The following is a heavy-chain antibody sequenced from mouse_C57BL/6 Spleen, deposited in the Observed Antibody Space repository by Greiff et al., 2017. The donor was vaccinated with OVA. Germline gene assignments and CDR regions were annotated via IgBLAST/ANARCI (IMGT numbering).Heavy chain of an antibody. V-gene: IGHV5-9-1*02. CDR1: GFTFSSYA. CDR3: TRAPRRGYFDY. J-gene: IGHJ2*01. Sequence: EVKLMESGEGLVKPGGSLKLSCAASGFTFSSYAMPWVRQTPEKRLEWVAYISSGGDYIYYADTVKGRFTISRDNARNTLYLQMSSLKSEDTAMYYCTRAPRRGYFDYWGQGTTLTVAS. CDR2: ISSGGDYI.